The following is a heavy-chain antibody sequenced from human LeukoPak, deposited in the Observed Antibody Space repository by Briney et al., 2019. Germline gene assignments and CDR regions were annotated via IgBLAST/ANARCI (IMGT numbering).Heavy chain of an antibody. V-gene: IGHV3-48*01. J-gene: IGHJ6*03. CDR2: ISTRSSAI. Sequence: PGGSLRLSSAGSGISSYSMNWARQAPGKGLEWVSYISTRSSAIYYADSVKGRFTISRDNAKNSLYLQMNSLRAEDTAVYYCARSWDGPYYYYLDVWGKGTTVTVSS. D-gene: IGHD1-26*01. CDR3: ARSWDGPYYYYLDV. CDR1: GISSYS.